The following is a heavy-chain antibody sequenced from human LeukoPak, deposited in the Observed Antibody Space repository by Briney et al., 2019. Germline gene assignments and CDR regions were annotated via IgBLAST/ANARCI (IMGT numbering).Heavy chain of an antibody. Sequence: ASVKVSCKASGYSFTGYYMHWVRQAPGQGLEWMGWINPNSGDTKYAQKFQGRVTMTRDTSISTAYMELNSLRSEDTAVYYCARGSRTHYDILTGYYWDDAFGIWGQGTMVTVSS. CDR3: ARGSRTHYDILTGYYWDDAFGI. CDR2: INPNSGDT. CDR1: GYSFTGYY. V-gene: IGHV1-2*02. J-gene: IGHJ3*02. D-gene: IGHD3-9*01.